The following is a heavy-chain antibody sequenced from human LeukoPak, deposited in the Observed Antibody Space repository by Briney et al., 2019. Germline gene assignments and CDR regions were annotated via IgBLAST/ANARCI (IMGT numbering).Heavy chain of an antibody. V-gene: IGHV3-48*03. J-gene: IGHJ3*02. D-gene: IGHD4-23*01. CDR1: GFTFSSYE. CDR2: ISSSGSTI. CDR3: ARDSGRNYRGAFDI. Sequence: GGSLRLSCAASGFTFSSYEMNWVRQAPGKGLEWVSYISSSGSTIYYGDSVKGRFSISRDNAKNSLYLQMNSLRAEDTAVYYCARDSGRNYRGAFDIWGQGTMVTVSS.